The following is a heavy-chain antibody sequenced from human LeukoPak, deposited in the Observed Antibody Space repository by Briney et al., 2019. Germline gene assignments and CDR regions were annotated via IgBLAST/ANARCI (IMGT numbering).Heavy chain of an antibody. CDR1: GFTFSHHW. CDR2: INQDGSEK. CDR3: GRGWPGYTSPLDY. D-gene: IGHD5-12*01. J-gene: IGHJ4*02. Sequence: GGSLRLSCAASGFTFSHHWMNWVRQAPGEGLKWAATINQDGSEKHYVDSVKGRFIISRDNAKNSLFLQMNSLRAEDTAVYYCGRGWPGYTSPLDYWGQGILVAVSS. V-gene: IGHV3-7*01.